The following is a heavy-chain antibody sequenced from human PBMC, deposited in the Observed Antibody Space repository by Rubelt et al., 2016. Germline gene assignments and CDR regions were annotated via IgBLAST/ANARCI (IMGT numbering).Heavy chain of an antibody. Sequence: QVQLVQSGAEVEKPGASVKVSCKASGYTFTSYGISWVRQAPGQGLEGMGWISAYTGNTNYAQKYQGCVTLTTDTSTRTAYMELRSLRSDDTAVYYCARDVGGNSALYYFDYWGQGTLVTVSS. CDR3: ARDVGGNSALYYFDY. J-gene: IGHJ4*02. CDR1: GYTFTSYG. D-gene: IGHD4-23*01. CDR2: ISAYTGNT. V-gene: IGHV1-18*01.